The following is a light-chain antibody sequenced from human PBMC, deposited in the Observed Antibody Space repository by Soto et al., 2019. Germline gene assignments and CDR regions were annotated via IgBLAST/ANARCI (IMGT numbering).Light chain of an antibody. CDR2: GAS. CDR1: QSVNSF. CDR3: HHYVGSPWA. J-gene: IGKJ1*01. V-gene: IGKV3-20*01. Sequence: EIVLTQSPATLSVSPGDRATLSCRASQSVNSFLAWFQQKPGKTPRLLIYGASSRATGIPDRFSGSGSGTVITLTINRLEHEYFAEYYCHHYVGSPWAFGQGTKVEIK.